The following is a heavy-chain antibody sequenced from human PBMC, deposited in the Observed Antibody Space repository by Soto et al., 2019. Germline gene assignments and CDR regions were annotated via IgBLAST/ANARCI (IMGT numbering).Heavy chain of an antibody. J-gene: IGHJ6*03. V-gene: IGHV4-34*01. CDR2: INHLGSI. Sequence: QVQLQQWGAGLLKPSETLSLTCVVSGGSLSDYFWSWIRQPPGMALEWIGEINHLGSINYNPSLKRRVTMSVDTYKNQFSLTLNSVTAADTATDYYARGSISHWAYFYYMDVWDRGTTVTVSS. CDR3: ARGSISHWAYFYYMDV. D-gene: IGHD2-21*01. CDR1: GGSLSDYF.